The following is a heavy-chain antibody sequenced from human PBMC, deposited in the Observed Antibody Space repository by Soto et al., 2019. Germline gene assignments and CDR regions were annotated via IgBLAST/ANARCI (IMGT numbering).Heavy chain of an antibody. V-gene: IGHV6-1*01. CDR2: TYYRSKWYN. Sequence: SQTLSLTCGISGDSVSSNSAAWNWLRQSPSRGLEWLGRTYYRSKWYNDYAVSVESRITINPDTSKNHFSLQLNFVTPEDAAVYFCARGEQYSGRIFDYWGQGTLVTVSS. J-gene: IGHJ4*02. CDR1: GDSVSSNSAA. D-gene: IGHD1-26*01. CDR3: ARGEQYSGRIFDY.